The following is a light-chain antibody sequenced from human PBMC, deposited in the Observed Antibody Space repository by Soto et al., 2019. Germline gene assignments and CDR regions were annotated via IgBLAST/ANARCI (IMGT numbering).Light chain of an antibody. CDR3: QQYADWPLT. J-gene: IGKJ4*01. Sequence: EIVMTQSPASLSVSPGERATLSCRASQSVSSNLAWYQQKPGQAPRLLIYDASTRATDIPARFSGSGSGTEFTLTITSLPSEAFAAYSCQQYADWPLTFGGGTKVDIK. CDR1: QSVSSN. V-gene: IGKV3D-15*01. CDR2: DAS.